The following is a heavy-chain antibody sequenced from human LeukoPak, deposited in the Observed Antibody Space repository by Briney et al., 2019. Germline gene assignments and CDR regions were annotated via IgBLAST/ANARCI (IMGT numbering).Heavy chain of an antibody. CDR3: ARDTSGWYRGWFDP. J-gene: IGHJ5*02. Sequence: GGSLRLSCAASGFTFSSYSMNWVRQAPGKGLEWVSFISTSSSYIHYADSVKGRFTISRDNAKNSLYLQMNSLRAEDTAVYYCARDTSGWYRGWFDPWGQGTLVTVSS. V-gene: IGHV3-21*01. CDR1: GFTFSSYS. CDR2: ISTSSSYI. D-gene: IGHD6-19*01.